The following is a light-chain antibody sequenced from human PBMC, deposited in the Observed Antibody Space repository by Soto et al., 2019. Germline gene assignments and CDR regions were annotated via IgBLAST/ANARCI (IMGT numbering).Light chain of an antibody. Sequence: EIVMTQSPATLSVSPGERATLSCSASQSVSSNLAWYQQKPGQAPRLLIYGASTRATGIPARFSGSGSGTEFTLTISSLHSEDFAVYYCQQYNNWPPKAFGQGTKVEIK. J-gene: IGKJ1*01. CDR2: GAS. CDR3: QQYNNWPPKA. CDR1: QSVSSN. V-gene: IGKV3-15*01.